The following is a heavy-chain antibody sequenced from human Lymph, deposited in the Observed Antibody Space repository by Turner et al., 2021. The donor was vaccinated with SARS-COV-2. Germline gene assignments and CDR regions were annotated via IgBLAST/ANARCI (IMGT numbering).Heavy chain of an antibody. V-gene: IGHV3-23*01. CDR3: AKDRVVPPAIWNYYYYYGMDV. D-gene: IGHD2-2*02. Sequence: EVQLLESGGGLVQPGGSLSLSCAASGFTFSSYGMSWVRQAPGKGLEWVAVISGRGVSTYYADAVKGRFTISRDNSKNTLYLQMNSLRAEDTAVYYCAKDRVVPPAIWNYYYYYGMDVWGQGTTVTVSS. CDR1: GFTFSSYG. J-gene: IGHJ6*02. CDR2: ISGRGVST.